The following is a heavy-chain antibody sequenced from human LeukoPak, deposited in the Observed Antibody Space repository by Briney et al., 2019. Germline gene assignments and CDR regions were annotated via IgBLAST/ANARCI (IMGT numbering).Heavy chain of an antibody. V-gene: IGHV1-18*01. J-gene: IGHJ4*02. CDR1: GYTFTSYG. D-gene: IGHD3-22*01. CDR3: ARDRVAYYDSSGLDY. Sequence: ASVKVSCKASGYTFTSYGISWVRQAPGQGLEWMGWISAYNGNTNYAQKLQGRVTMTTDTSTSTAYMELRSLRSDDTAVYYCARDRVAYYDSSGLDYWGQGTLVTVSS. CDR2: ISAYNGNT.